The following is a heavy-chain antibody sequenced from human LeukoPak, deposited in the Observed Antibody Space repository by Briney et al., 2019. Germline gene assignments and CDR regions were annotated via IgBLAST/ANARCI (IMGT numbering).Heavy chain of an antibody. V-gene: IGHV5-51*01. D-gene: IGHD3-22*01. CDR1: GSSFTSYW. Sequence: GESLKISCKGSGSSFTSYWIGWVRQMPGKGLEWMGIIYPGDSDTRYSPSFQGQVTISADKSISTAYLQWSSLKASDTAMYYCARLEAYYSDSSGYFDYLGQGTLVTVSS. J-gene: IGHJ4*02. CDR3: ARLEAYYSDSSGYFDY. CDR2: IYPGDSDT.